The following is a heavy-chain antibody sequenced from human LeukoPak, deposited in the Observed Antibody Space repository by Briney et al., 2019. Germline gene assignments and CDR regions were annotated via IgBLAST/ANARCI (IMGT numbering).Heavy chain of an antibody. CDR2: VYYSGLT. D-gene: IGHD6-13*01. CDR1: GGPIRGYY. V-gene: IGHV4-59*13. CDR3: ARSLPSSWYYFDY. J-gene: IGHJ4*02. Sequence: PSETLSLTCSVSGGPIRGYYWGWIRQSPGKGLEWIGYVYYSGLTDYNPSLKNRVDVSVDTSKSQFSLKLSSVTAADTAVYYCARSLPSSWYYFDYWGQGTLATVSS.